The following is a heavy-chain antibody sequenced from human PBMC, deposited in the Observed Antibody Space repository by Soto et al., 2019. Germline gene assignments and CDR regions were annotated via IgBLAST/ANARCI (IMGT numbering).Heavy chain of an antibody. CDR2: INHSGST. CDR1: GGSFSGYY. J-gene: IGHJ6*02. CDR3: ARVRVAITMVRGVPKHYYGMDV. Sequence: SETLSLTCAVYGGSFSGYYWTWIRQPPGTRLEKIGEINHSGSTNYNPSIKSRVTISVDTSKNQFSLKLSSVTAADTAVYYCARVRVAITMVRGVPKHYYGMDVWGQGTTVTVSS. D-gene: IGHD3-10*01. V-gene: IGHV4-34*01.